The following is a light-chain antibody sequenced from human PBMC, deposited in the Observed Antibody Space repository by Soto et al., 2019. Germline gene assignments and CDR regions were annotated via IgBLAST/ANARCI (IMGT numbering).Light chain of an antibody. CDR2: DVS. CDR3: SSYTSSSTLG. Sequence: QSALTQPASVSGSPGQSITISCTGTSSDVGGYNYVSWYQQHPGKAPKLMIYDVSNRPSGVSNRVSGSKSGNTASLTISGLQAEYEADYYCSSYTSSSTLGFGGGTKLTVL. J-gene: IGLJ2*01. CDR1: SSDVGGYNY. V-gene: IGLV2-14*01.